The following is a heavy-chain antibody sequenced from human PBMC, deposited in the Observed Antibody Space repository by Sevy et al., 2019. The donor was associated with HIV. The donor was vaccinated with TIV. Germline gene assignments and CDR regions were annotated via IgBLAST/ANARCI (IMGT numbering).Heavy chain of an antibody. J-gene: IGHJ5*02. CDR3: ARGRRDYDDSSGYYPDPGDFAQAYNWFDP. V-gene: IGHV1-8*01. CDR1: GYTFTSYD. Sequence: ASVKVSCKASGYTFTSYDINWVRQATGQGLEWMGWMNPNSGNTGYAQKFQGRVTMTRNTSISTAYMELSSLRSEDTAVYYCARGRRDYDDSSGYYPDPGDFAQAYNWFDPWGQGTLVTVSS. CDR2: MNPNSGNT. D-gene: IGHD3-22*01.